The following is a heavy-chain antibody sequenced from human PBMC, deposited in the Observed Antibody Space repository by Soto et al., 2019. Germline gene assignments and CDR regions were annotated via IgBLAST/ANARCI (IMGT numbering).Heavy chain of an antibody. V-gene: IGHV4-39*01. J-gene: IGHJ5*02. D-gene: IGHD3-3*01. Sequence: QLQLQESGPGLVKPSETLSLTCSVSGGSISISSYYWGWVRQPPGKGLEWIASMYYSGGTYYNPSLKSRAIISVDKCTNQFSLKLTSATAADTAVYYCARLDRFLEYSNHWGQGTLVTVSS. CDR3: ARLDRFLEYSNH. CDR1: GGSISISSYY. CDR2: MYYSGGT.